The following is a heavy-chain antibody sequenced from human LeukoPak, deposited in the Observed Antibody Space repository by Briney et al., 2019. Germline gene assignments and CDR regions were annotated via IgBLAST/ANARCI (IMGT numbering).Heavy chain of an antibody. V-gene: IGHV1-46*01. CDR2: INTSGGST. CDR1: GYTFTYYY. Sequence: ASVKVSCKASGYTFTYYYMHWVRQAPGQGLEWMAIINTSGGSTNYAQKFQGRLTVTRDTSTSAVYMELSSLRPEDTAVYYCARPLTSAAGSYEFVYWGQGTLVTVSS. J-gene: IGHJ4*02. CDR3: ARPLTSAAGSYEFVY. D-gene: IGHD6-13*01.